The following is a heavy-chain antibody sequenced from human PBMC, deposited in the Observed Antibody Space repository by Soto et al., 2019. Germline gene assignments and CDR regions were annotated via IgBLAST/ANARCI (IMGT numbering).Heavy chain of an antibody. D-gene: IGHD6-19*01. V-gene: IGHV4-39*01. CDR3: ARHGDGSGPARLDY. Sequence: QLQLQESGPGLVKPSETLSLTCTVSGGSISSSSYYWGWIRQPPGKGLEWIGSIYYSGSTYYNPSLKSRVTISVDTSKNQFSLKLSSVTAADTAVYYCARHGDGSGPARLDYWGQGTLVTVSS. CDR2: IYYSGST. CDR1: GGSISSSSYY. J-gene: IGHJ4*02.